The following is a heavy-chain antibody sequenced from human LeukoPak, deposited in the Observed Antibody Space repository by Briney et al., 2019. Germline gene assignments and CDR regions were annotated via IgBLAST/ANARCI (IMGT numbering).Heavy chain of an antibody. CDR2: ISYTGST. J-gene: IGHJ4*02. CDR1: GGSISPYF. V-gene: IGHV4-59*01. Sequence: SETLSLTCTVSGGSISPYFWSWMRQTPGKGLEWIGYISYTGSTNYNPALKSRVTISVDTSKNQFSLQLTSVTAADTAVYYCARGYSSSWCDYWGQGTLVTVSS. CDR3: ARGYSSSWCDY. D-gene: IGHD6-13*01.